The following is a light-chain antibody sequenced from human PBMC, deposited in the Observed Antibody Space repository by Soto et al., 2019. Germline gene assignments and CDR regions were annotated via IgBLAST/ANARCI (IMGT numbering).Light chain of an antibody. Sequence: DIHLTQSPSSLSASVVDSVTITCRSSQTLNKYLNWYQHMPGQAPKLLIYAASSLHPGVPTRFSGAGAVTFFTLTISTLQLEDVASYYGQQSYGSPGAFGRGTKVEI. V-gene: IGKV1-39*01. J-gene: IGKJ1*01. CDR2: AAS. CDR1: QTLNKY. CDR3: QQSYGSPGA.